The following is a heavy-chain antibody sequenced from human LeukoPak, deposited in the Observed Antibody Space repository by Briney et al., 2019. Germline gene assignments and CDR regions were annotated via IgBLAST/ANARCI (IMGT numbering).Heavy chain of an antibody. CDR1: GGSISSSSYY. Sequence: PSETLSLTSTVSGGSISSSSYYWGWIRQPPGKGLEWIGSIYYSGSTYYNPSLKSRVTISVDTSKNQFSLKLSSVTAADTAVYYCATLHYYDSSCYYYLDYWGQGTLVTVSS. V-gene: IGHV4-39*01. J-gene: IGHJ4*02. D-gene: IGHD3-22*01. CDR2: IYYSGST. CDR3: ATLHYYDSSCYYYLDY.